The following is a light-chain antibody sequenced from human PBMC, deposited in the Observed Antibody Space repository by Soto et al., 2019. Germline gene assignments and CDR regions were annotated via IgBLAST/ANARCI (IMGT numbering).Light chain of an antibody. Sequence: EIVLTQSPGTLSLSPGERATLSCMASQSVSNNYLAWYQQKPGQAPRLLIYGASNRATGITDRFSGSGSGKDFTLTISRLEPEDFAVYYCQHYGSSGTFGQGTKVDIK. V-gene: IGKV3-20*01. CDR2: GAS. CDR1: QSVSNNY. CDR3: QHYGSSGT. J-gene: IGKJ1*01.